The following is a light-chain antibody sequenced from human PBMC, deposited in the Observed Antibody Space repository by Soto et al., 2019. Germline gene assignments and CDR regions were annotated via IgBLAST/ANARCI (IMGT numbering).Light chain of an antibody. Sequence: QSVLTQPPSASGTPGQRVTISCSGSLSNIGSNFIYWYQHLPGSAPKLLINRNNERPSGVPDRFSGSKSGTSASLAISGFRSEDEADYHCAAWDDSLRGVVFGGGTKLTVL. J-gene: IGLJ2*01. V-gene: IGLV1-47*01. CDR1: LSNIGSNF. CDR2: RNN. CDR3: AAWDDSLRGVV.